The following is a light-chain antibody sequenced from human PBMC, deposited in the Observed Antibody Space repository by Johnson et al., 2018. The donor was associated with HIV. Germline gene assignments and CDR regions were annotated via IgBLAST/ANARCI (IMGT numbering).Light chain of an antibody. CDR2: DNN. Sequence: QLVLTQPPSVSAAPGQKVTISCSGSSSNIGNNYVSWYQQLPGTAPKLLIFDNNKRPSGIPDRFSGSKSGTSATLGLTGLPTGDEADFYCGAWDSSLSAYVFGSGTKVTVL. CDR1: SSNIGNNY. J-gene: IGLJ1*01. V-gene: IGLV1-51*01. CDR3: GAWDSSLSAYV.